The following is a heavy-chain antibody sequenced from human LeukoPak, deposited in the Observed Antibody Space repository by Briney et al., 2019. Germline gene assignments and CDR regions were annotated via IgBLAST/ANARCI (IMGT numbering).Heavy chain of an antibody. CDR2: ISGSGGST. CDR3: AKDRAASAGFEFQH. D-gene: IGHD6-13*01. CDR1: GFTFSSYA. V-gene: IGHV3-23*01. Sequence: GALRLSCAPSGFTFSSYAMNWVRQAPGKRLEWVSAISGSGGSTYYGDSVKGRFTISRDNSKNTLYLQMNSLRAEDTAIYYCAKDRAASAGFEFQHWGQGTLVTVSS. J-gene: IGHJ1*01.